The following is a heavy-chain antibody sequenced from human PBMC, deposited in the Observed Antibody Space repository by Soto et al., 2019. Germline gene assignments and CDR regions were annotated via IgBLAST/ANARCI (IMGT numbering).Heavy chain of an antibody. CDR3: ARFLRIAVAGNYYFDY. V-gene: IGHV4-34*01. J-gene: IGHJ4*02. CDR1: GGSFSGYY. D-gene: IGHD6-19*01. Sequence: PSETLSLTCAVYGGSFSGYYWSWIRQPPGKGLEWIREINHSGSTNYNPSLKSRVTISVDTSKNQFSLKLSSVTAADTAVYYCARFLRIAVAGNYYFDYWGQGTLVTVSS. CDR2: INHSGST.